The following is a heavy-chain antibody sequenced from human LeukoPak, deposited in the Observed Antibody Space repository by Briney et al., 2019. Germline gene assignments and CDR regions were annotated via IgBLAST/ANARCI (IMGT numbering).Heavy chain of an antibody. Sequence: SETLSLTCTLSGGSITPYYWTWVRQLPGKGLEWIGHTYYTGSTNYSPSLKGRVHISLDTSKKSLSLYLSSVTAADTAVYFCARGTNYYGSGRRRADDYFFYYMDVWGEGTTVIVSS. D-gene: IGHD3-10*01. J-gene: IGHJ6*03. CDR3: ARGTNYYGSGRRRADDYFFYYMDV. CDR1: GGSITPYY. V-gene: IGHV4-59*01. CDR2: TYYTGST.